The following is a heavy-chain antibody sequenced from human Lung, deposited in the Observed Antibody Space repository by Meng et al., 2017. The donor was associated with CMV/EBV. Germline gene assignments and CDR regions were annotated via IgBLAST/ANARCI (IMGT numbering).Heavy chain of an antibody. CDR3: ARDRAAIGYYYYVMDV. J-gene: IGHJ6*02. CDR1: GHPTTTYY. CDR2: IYYSEST. Sequence: SETLSLXXTVSGHPTTTYYWSCIRPPPGKGLEWIGYIYYSESTNYNPSLRSRVSISVETSKNQFSLELSSVTAAETAIYYCARDRAAIGYYYYVMDVWGHGTXVTVSS. D-gene: IGHD2-2*01. V-gene: IGHV4-59*01.